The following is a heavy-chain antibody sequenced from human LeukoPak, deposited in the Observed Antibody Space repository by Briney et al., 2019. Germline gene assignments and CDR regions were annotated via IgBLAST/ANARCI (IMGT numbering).Heavy chain of an antibody. J-gene: IGHJ3*02. Sequence: PGGSLKLSCAASGFTFSGSAIHWVRQSSGKGLEWVGHIDKKDNFYATTSAASVTGRFTISRDDSKNTAYLQMNSLRAEDTAVYYCASIAARPSPSPGAFDIWGQGTMVTVSS. V-gene: IGHV3-73*01. CDR1: GFTFSGSA. CDR2: IDKKDNFYAT. D-gene: IGHD6-6*01. CDR3: ASIAARPSPSPGAFDI.